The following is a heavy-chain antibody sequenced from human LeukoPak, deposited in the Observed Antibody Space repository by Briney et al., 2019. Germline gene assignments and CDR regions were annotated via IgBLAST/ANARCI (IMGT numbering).Heavy chain of an antibody. V-gene: IGHV1-8*01. D-gene: IGHD2-8*01. Sequence: ASVKVSCKASGYTFTSYDINWVRQATGQGLEWMGWMNPNSGNTGYAQKFQGRVTMTRNTSISTAYMELSSLRSEDTAVYYCARSYCTNGVCYTILAYWGQGTLVTVSS. J-gene: IGHJ4*02. CDR2: MNPNSGNT. CDR1: GYTFTSYD. CDR3: ARSYCTNGVCYTILAY.